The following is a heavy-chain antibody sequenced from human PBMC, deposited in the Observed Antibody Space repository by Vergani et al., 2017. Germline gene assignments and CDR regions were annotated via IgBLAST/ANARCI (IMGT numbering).Heavy chain of an antibody. CDR1: GGSISSGDYY. V-gene: IGHV4-30-4*08. Sequence: QVQLQESGPGLVKPSQTLSLTCTVSGGSISSGDYYWSWLRHSPVKGLEWIGYIGHTGSTRYHPSLKSRVSISLDASMKQFSLNLSSLTAADTAVYYCARDYDYGDSYFNYWGQGILVIVSS. CDR3: ARDYDYGDSYFNY. J-gene: IGHJ4*02. D-gene: IGHD4-17*01. CDR2: IGHTGST.